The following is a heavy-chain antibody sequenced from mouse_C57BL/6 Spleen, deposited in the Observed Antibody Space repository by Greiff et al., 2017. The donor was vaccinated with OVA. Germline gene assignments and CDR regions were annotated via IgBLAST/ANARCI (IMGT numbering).Heavy chain of an antibody. J-gene: IGHJ2*01. CDR1: GYTFTSYT. V-gene: IGHV1-4*01. D-gene: IGHD4-1*01. CDR3: ARGANWGLFDY. Sequence: QVQLQQSGAELARPGASVKMSCKASGYTFTSYTMHWVKQRPGQGLEWIGYINPSSGYTKYNQKFKDKATLTADKSSSTAYMQLSSLTSEDSAVYYCARGANWGLFDYWGQGTTLTVSS. CDR2: INPSSGYT.